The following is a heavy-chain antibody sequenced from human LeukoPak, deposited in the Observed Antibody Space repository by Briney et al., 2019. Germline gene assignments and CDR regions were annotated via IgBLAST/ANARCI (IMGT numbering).Heavy chain of an antibody. CDR1: GFTFSDYY. D-gene: IGHD2-2*01. J-gene: IGHJ1*01. Sequence: GGSLRLSCAASGFTFSDYYMSWIRQAPGKGLEWVSYISSSSYTNYADSVKGRFTISRDNAKNSLYLQMNSLRAEDTAVYYCARLGYCSSTSCYAYFQHWGQGTLVTVSS. CDR3: ARLGYCSSTSCYAYFQH. V-gene: IGHV3-11*03. CDR2: ISSSSYT.